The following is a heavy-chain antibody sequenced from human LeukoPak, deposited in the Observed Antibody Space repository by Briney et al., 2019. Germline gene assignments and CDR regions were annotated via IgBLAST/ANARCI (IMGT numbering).Heavy chain of an antibody. J-gene: IGHJ5*02. CDR3: ARSLFNVVVPELAGFDP. Sequence: GESLKISCKGSGYSFTSYWIGWVRQMPGKGLEWMGIIYPGDSDTRYSPSFQGQVAISADKSISIAYLQWSSLKASDTAMYYCARSLFNVVVPELAGFDPWGQGTLVTVSS. CDR1: GYSFTSYW. V-gene: IGHV5-51*01. D-gene: IGHD2-2*01. CDR2: IYPGDSDT.